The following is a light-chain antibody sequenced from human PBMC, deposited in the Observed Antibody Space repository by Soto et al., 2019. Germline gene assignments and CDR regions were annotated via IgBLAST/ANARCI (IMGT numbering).Light chain of an antibody. CDR2: GAS. CDR1: QGIGDT. Sequence: VVMRQSPASLSVSPGEGATLSCSSIQGIGDTLAWYQHKPGQAPRLLIYGASTRAAGIPARFSGSGSGTEFTLTISSLQSEDFAVYYCQQRSKWPPEVTFGQGTRLEIK. CDR3: QQRSKWPPEVT. V-gene: IGKV3-15*01. J-gene: IGKJ5*01.